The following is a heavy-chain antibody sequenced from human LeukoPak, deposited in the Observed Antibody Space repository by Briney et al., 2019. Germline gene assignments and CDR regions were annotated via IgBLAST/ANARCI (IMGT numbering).Heavy chain of an antibody. V-gene: IGHV3-21*04. CDR3: AKGLFSAFDKYLDS. J-gene: IGHJ4*02. D-gene: IGHD5-12*01. CDR1: GFAFESYT. Sequence: GGSLRLSCAASGFAFESYTMTWVRQPPGKGLEWVSLISDTSSDINYAESVRGRFTISRDNAKNSLFLQMDSLRVEDTAIYYCAKGLFSAFDKYLDSWGQGTLVTVSS. CDR2: ISDTSSDI.